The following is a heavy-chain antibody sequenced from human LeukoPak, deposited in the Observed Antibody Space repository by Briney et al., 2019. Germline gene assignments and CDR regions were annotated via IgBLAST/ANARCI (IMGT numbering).Heavy chain of an antibody. D-gene: IGHD3-10*01. CDR2: IYYSGNT. CDR1: SYSINSNSY. J-gene: IGHJ5*02. V-gene: IGHV4-38-2*02. Sequence: SETLSLTCSVSSYSINSNSYWGWIRPPPGKGLEWIGSIYYSGNTYYNPSLKSRVTISVDTSKNQFSLKLSSVTAADTAVYYCAREYYGSGSYGNWFDPWGQGTLVTVSS. CDR3: AREYYGSGSYGNWFDP.